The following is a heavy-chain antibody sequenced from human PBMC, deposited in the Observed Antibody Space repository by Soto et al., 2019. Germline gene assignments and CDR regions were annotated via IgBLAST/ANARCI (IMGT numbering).Heavy chain of an antibody. D-gene: IGHD6-13*01. Sequence: QVQLVQSGAEVKKPGASVKVSCKASGYTFPSDDINWVRQATGQGLEWMGWLNPYSGDTGYAQKCLGRVTLTRDTSIGTAYMELSSLRPEDTAVYYCARGVAAAGTDWFDPWGQGTLVTVSS. CDR1: GYTFPSDD. V-gene: IGHV1-8*01. CDR2: LNPYSGDT. CDR3: ARGVAAAGTDWFDP. J-gene: IGHJ5*02.